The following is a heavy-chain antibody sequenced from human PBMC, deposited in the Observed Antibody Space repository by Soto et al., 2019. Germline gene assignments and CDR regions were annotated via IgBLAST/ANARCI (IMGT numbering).Heavy chain of an antibody. D-gene: IGHD2-15*01. CDR3: ARAPFSIAPWYYYMDV. V-gene: IGHV4-59*01. Sequence: QVQLQEPGPGLVKPSETLSLTCTVSGGSISSYYWSWIRQPPGKGLEWIGYIYYSGSTNYNPSLKSRVTISVDTSKIQFSLKLSSVTAADTAVYYCARAPFSIAPWYYYMDVWGKGTTVTVSS. CDR1: GGSISSYY. CDR2: IYYSGST. J-gene: IGHJ6*03.